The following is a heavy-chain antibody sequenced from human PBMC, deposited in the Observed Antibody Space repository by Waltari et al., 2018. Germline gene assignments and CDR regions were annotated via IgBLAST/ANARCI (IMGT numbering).Heavy chain of an antibody. V-gene: IGHV3-7*01. J-gene: IGHJ4*02. Sequence: EVQLVESGGGLVQPGGSLRLSCAASGFTFRYYWMTWVRQAPGKGVEWVDHRKPDGSDGNLAGAVKGRFTISGDNADNSLFLQMTSLRAEDTAVYYCARVDHDDESCAYWGQGTLVTVSS. CDR2: RKPDGSDG. D-gene: IGHD3-16*01. CDR3: ARVDHDDESCAY. CDR1: GFTFRYYW.